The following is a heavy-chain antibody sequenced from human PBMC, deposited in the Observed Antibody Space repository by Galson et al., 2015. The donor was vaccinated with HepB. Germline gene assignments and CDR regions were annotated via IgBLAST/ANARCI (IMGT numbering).Heavy chain of an antibody. CDR2: IYPGDSDT. D-gene: IGHD3-22*01. J-gene: IGHJ4*02. Sequence: QSGAEVKKPGESLKISCKGSGYSFTSYWIGWVRQMPGQGLEWMGIIYPGDSDTRYSPSFQGQVTMSADKSISTAYLQWSSLKASDTAMYYCARHPGYYNDGSGPIDPSTLDYWGQGTLVTVSS. V-gene: IGHV5-51*01. CDR3: ARHPGYYNDGSGPIDPSTLDY. CDR1: GYSFTSYW.